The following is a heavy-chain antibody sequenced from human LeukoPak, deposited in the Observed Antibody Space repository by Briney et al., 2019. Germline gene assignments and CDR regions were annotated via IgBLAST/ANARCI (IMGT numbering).Heavy chain of an antibody. CDR2: ISGSGGST. Sequence: GGSRRLSCAASGFTFSSYAMSWVRQAPAKGLEWVSAISGSGGSTYYADSVKGRFTISRDNSKNTLYLQMNSLRAEDAAVYYCAKLGCSSTSCLYGMDVWGQGTTVTVSS. CDR3: AKLGCSSTSCLYGMDV. CDR1: GFTFSSYA. J-gene: IGHJ6*02. V-gene: IGHV3-23*01. D-gene: IGHD2-2*01.